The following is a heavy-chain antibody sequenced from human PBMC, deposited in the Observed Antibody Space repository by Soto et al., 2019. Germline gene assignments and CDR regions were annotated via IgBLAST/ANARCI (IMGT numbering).Heavy chain of an antibody. J-gene: IGHJ4*02. CDR2: IWYDGSNK. V-gene: IGHV3-33*01. D-gene: IGHD2-15*01. Sequence: GGSLRLSCAASGFTFSSYGMHWVRQAPGKGLEWVAVIWYDGSNKYYADSVKGRFTISRDNSKNTLYLQMNSLRAEDTAVYYCARDRYCSGGSCYSVAWIDYWGKGSLVTVSS. CDR1: GFTFSSYG. CDR3: ARDRYCSGGSCYSVAWIDY.